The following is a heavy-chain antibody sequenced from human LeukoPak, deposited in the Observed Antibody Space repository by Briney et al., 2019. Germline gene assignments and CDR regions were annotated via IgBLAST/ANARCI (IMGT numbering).Heavy chain of an antibody. CDR3: ARDLGTTVTTYLDY. CDR1: GFTFSSYS. D-gene: IGHD4-17*01. CDR2: ISRSSSYI. Sequence: GGSLRLSCAASGFTFSSYSMNWVRQAPGKGLEWVSSISRSSSYIYYADSVKGRFTISRDNAKNSLYLRMNSLRAEDTAVYYCARDLGTTVTTYLDYWGQGTLVTVSS. J-gene: IGHJ4*02. V-gene: IGHV3-21*01.